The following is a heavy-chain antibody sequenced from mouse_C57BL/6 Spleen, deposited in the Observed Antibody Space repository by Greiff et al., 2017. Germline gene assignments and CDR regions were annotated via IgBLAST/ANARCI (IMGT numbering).Heavy chain of an antibody. CDR1: GYTFTSYW. J-gene: IGHJ4*01. CDR3: ARSPMGGNAMDY. V-gene: IGHV1-52*01. CDR2: IYPSDSES. Sequence: QVQLQQPGAELVRPGSSVKLSCKASGYTFTSYWMHWVKQRPIQRLDWIGNIYPSDSESHYNQKFKDKATLTVDKSSSTAYMQLSSLTSEDSAVYYYARSPMGGNAMDYWGQGTSGTVSS.